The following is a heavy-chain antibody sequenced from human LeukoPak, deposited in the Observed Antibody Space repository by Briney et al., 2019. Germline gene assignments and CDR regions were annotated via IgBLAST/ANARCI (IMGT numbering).Heavy chain of an antibody. J-gene: IGHJ4*02. CDR1: GGSISSGSYY. D-gene: IGHD4-11*01. CDR2: IYTSGST. Sequence: PSEALSLTCTVSGGSISSGSYYWSWIRQPAGKGLEWIGRIYTSGSTNYNPSLKSRVTISVDTSKNQFSLKLSSVTAADTAVYYCARVRLAADYWGQGTLVTVSS. CDR3: ARVRLAADY. V-gene: IGHV4-61*02.